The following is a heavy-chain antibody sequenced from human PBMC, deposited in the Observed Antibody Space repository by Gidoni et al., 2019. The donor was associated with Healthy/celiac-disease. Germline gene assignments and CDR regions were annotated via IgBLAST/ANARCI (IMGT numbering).Heavy chain of an antibody. J-gene: IGHJ4*02. CDR3: AKESGSYRGAFDY. CDR2: ISWDGGST. Sequence: EVQLVESGGVVVQPGGSLRLSCAASGFTFDDYTMLWVRQAPGKGLEWVSLISWDGGSTYYADSVKGRFTISRDNSKNSLYLQMNSLRTEDTALYYCAKESGSYRGAFDYWGQGTLVTVSS. CDR1: GFTFDDYT. D-gene: IGHD1-26*01. V-gene: IGHV3-43*01.